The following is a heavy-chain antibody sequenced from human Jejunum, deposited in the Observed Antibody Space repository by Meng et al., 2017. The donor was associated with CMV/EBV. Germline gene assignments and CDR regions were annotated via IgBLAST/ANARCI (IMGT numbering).Heavy chain of an antibody. V-gene: IGHV4-59*02. J-gene: IGHJ6*02. CDR1: GASVSLYY. Sequence: GASVSLYYWSWIRQPPGKGLEYIAFFYDSANTNYSPSLKSRATMSVDASKSQVSLKLYSVSAADTAVYYCARFSATGAYYYGMDVWGQGTTVTVSS. CDR2: FYDSANT. D-gene: IGHD3-10*01. CDR3: ARFSATGAYYYGMDV.